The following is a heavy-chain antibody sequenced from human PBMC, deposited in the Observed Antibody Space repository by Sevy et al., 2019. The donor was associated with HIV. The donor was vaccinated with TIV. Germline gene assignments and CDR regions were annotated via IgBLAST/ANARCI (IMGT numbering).Heavy chain of an antibody. Sequence: WGSLRLSCAASGFTFSSYAMSWVRQAPGKGLEWVSAISGSGGSTYYADSVKGRFTISRDNSKNTLYLQMNSLRAEDTAVYYCAKDGYKPSVGDENYYYYYMDVWGNGTTVTVSS. V-gene: IGHV3-23*01. CDR2: ISGSGGST. J-gene: IGHJ6*03. CDR1: GFTFSSYA. CDR3: AKDGYKPSVGDENYYYYYMDV. D-gene: IGHD1-20*01.